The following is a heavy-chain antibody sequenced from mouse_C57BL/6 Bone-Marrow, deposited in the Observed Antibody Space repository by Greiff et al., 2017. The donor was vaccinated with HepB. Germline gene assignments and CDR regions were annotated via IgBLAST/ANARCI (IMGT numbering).Heavy chain of an antibody. CDR3: ARGRGNYGSTMDY. Sequence: LVESGAELVKPGASVKISCKASGYAFSGYWMNWVKQRPGKGLEWIGQIYPGDGDTNYNGKFKGKAALTADKSSSTAYMQLSSLTSEDSAVYFCARGRGNYGSTMDYWGQGTSVTVSS. CDR2: IYPGDGDT. D-gene: IGHD1-1*01. J-gene: IGHJ4*01. V-gene: IGHV1-80*01. CDR1: GYAFSGYW.